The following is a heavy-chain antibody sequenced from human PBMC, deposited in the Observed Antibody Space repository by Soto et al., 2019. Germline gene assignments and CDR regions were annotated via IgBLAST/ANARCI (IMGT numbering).Heavy chain of an antibody. CDR2: IYPSGST. V-gene: IGHV4-4*07. CDR3: GRGRSYSVYDF. D-gene: IGHD5-12*01. J-gene: IGHJ4*02. CDR1: GGSISGHA. Sequence: PSETLSLTCTVSGGSISGHAWIWVRQPAGRGLEWLGHIYPSGSTSYNPALRSRVTMSLDTSNNQISLNLTSVTAADTAVFYCGRGRSYSVYDFWGPGTLVTVSS.